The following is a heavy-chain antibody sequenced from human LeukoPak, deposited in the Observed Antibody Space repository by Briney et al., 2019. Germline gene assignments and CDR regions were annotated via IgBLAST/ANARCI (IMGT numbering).Heavy chain of an antibody. D-gene: IGHD3-22*01. CDR2: INPNSGGT. J-gene: IGHJ3*02. CDR1: GYTFTGYY. CDR3: ARAMIVVVDAFDI. V-gene: IGHV1-2*06. Sequence: GASVEVSCKVSGYTFTGYYMHWVRQAPGQGLEWMGRINPNSGGTNYAQRFQGRVTMTRDTSISTAYMELSRLRSDDTAVYYCARAMIVVVDAFDIWGQGTMVTVSS.